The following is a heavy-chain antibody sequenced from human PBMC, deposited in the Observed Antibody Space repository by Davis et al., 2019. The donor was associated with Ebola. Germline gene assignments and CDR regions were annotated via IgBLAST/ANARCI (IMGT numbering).Heavy chain of an antibody. J-gene: IGHJ4*02. D-gene: IGHD2-21*01. CDR1: GFTFSGYS. Sequence: GESLKISCAASGFTFSGYSMNWVRQAPGKGLEWLSYIRGFSSTIYYADSVKGRFTTSRDNAKNSVYLQINSLRAEDTGVYYCARDGEAFDGKGSYDVPFDYWGQGTLVTVSS. CDR3: ARDGEAFDGKGSYDVPFDY. V-gene: IGHV3-48*04. CDR2: IRGFSSTI.